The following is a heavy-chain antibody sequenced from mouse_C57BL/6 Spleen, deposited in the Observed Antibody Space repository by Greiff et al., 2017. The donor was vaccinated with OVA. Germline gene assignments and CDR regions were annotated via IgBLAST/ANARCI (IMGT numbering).Heavy chain of an antibody. D-gene: IGHD1-1*01. CDR3: ARGATTVVANFDV. CDR1: GYTFTSYW. V-gene: IGHV1-72*01. CDR2: IDPNRGGT. Sequence: VQLQQPGAELVKPGASVKLSCKASGYTFTSYWMHWVKQRPGRGLAGIGRIDPNRGGTKYNEKFKSKATLTVDKPASTAYMQLSSLTSEDSAVYYCARGATTVVANFDVWGTGTTVTVSS. J-gene: IGHJ1*03.